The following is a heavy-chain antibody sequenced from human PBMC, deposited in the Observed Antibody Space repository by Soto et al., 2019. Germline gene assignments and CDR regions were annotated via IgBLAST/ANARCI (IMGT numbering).Heavy chain of an antibody. J-gene: IGHJ3*02. CDR2: INQDGSDK. Sequence: EVQLVESGGGLVQPGGSLRLSCAASGFTFSTYWMTWVRQAPGKGLEWVAKINQDGSDKYYMDSLKGRFTISRDNAKNSLSLQMNSLRAEDTAIYYCARDLVAFDIWGQGTMVTVSS. CDR1: GFTFSTYW. V-gene: IGHV3-7*01. CDR3: ARDLVAFDI. D-gene: IGHD3-16*01.